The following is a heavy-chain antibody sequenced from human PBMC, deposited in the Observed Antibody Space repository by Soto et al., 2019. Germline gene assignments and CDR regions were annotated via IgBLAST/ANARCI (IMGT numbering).Heavy chain of an antibody. CDR1: GYTFRDYD. Sequence: QVQLVQSGAEVKKPGASVMVSCKASGYTFRDYDINWVRQASGQGLEWMGWMNPNSGNTAYAQKFLGRVTMTGDTTTNTAYMELSSLTSADTAVYYCTRRARIGKQLWLPFDSWAQGTLVTVSS. CDR2: MNPNSGNT. V-gene: IGHV1-8*01. CDR3: TRRARIGKQLWLPFDS. J-gene: IGHJ4*02. D-gene: IGHD3-22*01.